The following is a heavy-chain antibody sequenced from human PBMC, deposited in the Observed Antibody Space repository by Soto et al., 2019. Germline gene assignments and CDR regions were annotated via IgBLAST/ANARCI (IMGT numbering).Heavy chain of an antibody. V-gene: IGHV3-23*01. Sequence: LRLSCAASGFTFSSYAMSWVRQAPGKGLEWVSAISGSGGSTYYADSVKGRFTISRDNSKNTLYLQMNSLRAEDTAVYYCAKDPQQPPSDYGMDVWGQGTTVTVYS. D-gene: IGHD6-13*01. J-gene: IGHJ6*02. CDR2: ISGSGGST. CDR3: AKDPQQPPSDYGMDV. CDR1: GFTFSSYA.